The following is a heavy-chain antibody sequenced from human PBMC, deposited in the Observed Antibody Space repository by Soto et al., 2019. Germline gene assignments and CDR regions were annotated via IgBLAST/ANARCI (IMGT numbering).Heavy chain of an antibody. CDR3: AKCQGGASNQWDFHY. D-gene: IGHD1-26*01. J-gene: IGHJ4*02. CDR2: ITGGVGVT. CDR1: GFTYTPYA. V-gene: IGHV3-23*01. Sequence: EVQLLESGGGLVQPGGSLRLSCAASGFTYTPYAMTWVRQAPGKGLEWVSVITGGVGVTYYADSVKGRFTISRDNSKDTLYLQMTYLRAEESAVYYCAKCQGGASNQWDFHYWGQGARVTVSS.